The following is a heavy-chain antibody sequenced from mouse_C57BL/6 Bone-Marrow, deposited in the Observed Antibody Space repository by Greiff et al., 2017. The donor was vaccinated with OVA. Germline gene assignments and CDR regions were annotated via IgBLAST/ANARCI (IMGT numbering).Heavy chain of an antibody. D-gene: IGHD3-1*01. CDR2: IHPNSGST. V-gene: IGHV1-64*01. Sequence: VQLQQPGAELVKPGASVKLSCKASGYTFTSYWMHWVKQRPGQGLEWIGMIHPNSGSTNYNEKFKSKATLTVDNSSSTAYMQRSSLTSEDSAVYYCARSGDTGYFYFDVWGTGTTLTVSS. J-gene: IGHJ1*03. CDR1: GYTFTSYW. CDR3: ARSGDTGYFYFDV.